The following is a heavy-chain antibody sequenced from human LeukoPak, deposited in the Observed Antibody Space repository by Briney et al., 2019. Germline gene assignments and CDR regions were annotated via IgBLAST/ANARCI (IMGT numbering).Heavy chain of an antibody. CDR2: ISAYNGNT. V-gene: IGHV1-18*01. Sequence: GASVKVSCKASGYTFTSYGISWVRQAPGQGLEWMGLISAYNGNTNYAQKLQGRVTMTTDTSTSTAYMELRSLRSDDTAVYYCARGQDYYDSSGYWGYWGQGTLVTVSS. CDR1: GYTFTSYG. J-gene: IGHJ4*01. D-gene: IGHD3-22*01. CDR3: ARGQDYYDSSGYWGY.